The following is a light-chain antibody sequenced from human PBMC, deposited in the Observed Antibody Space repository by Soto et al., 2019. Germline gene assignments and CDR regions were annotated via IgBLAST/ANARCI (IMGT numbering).Light chain of an antibody. CDR1: QSISSW. J-gene: IGKJ1*01. CDR3: QQYNSYSWR. V-gene: IGKV1-5*03. Sequence: DIPMTQSPSTLSASVGDRVTITCRASQSISSWLAWYQQKPGKAPKLLIYKASSLESGVPSRFSGSGSGTEFTLTISSLQPDDFATYYCQQYNSYSWRFGQGTKVEIK. CDR2: KAS.